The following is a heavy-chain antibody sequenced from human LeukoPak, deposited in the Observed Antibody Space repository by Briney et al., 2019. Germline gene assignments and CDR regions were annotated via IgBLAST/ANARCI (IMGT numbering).Heavy chain of an antibody. CDR2: IYYTGNT. J-gene: IGHJ2*01. CDR1: GASISDYY. Sequence: PSETLSLTCTVSGASISDYYLSWIRQPPGKGLEWIGYIYYTGNTNYNPSLKSRVTISVDTSKNQFSLKLSSVTAADTAVYYCARHLGYFDLWGRGTLVTVSS. CDR3: ARHLGYFDL. V-gene: IGHV4-59*08.